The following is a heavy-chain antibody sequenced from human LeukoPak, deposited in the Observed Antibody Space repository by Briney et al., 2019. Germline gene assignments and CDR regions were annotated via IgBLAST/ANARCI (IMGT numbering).Heavy chain of an antibody. Sequence: GGSLRLSCAASGFTLSHYWMHWVRQAPGKGLVWVSRINSDGSSTSYADSVKGRFTISRDNAKNTLYLQMNSLRAEDTAVYYCARDGYDFWSGYYYHYYYMDVWGKGTTVTVSS. CDR3: ARDGYDFWSGYYYHYYYMDV. CDR2: INSDGSST. V-gene: IGHV3-74*01. CDR1: GFTLSHYW. D-gene: IGHD3-3*01. J-gene: IGHJ6*03.